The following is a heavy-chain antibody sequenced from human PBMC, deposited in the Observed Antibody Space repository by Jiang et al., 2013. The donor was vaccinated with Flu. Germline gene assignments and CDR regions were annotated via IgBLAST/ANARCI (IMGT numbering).Heavy chain of an antibody. V-gene: IGHV5-51*03. D-gene: IGHD3-10*01. Sequence: AEVKKPGESLKISCKGSGYSFTSYWIGWVRQMPGKGLEWMGIIYPGDSDTRYSPSFQGQVTISADKSISTAYLQWSSLKASDTAMYYCARDFGGSGSYYNVFVSWGQGTLVTVSS. J-gene: IGHJ5*01. CDR1: GYSFTSYW. CDR3: ARDFGGSGSYYNVFVS. CDR2: IYPGDSDT.